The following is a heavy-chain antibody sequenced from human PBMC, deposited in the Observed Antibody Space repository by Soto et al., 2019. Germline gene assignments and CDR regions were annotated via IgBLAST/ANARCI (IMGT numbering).Heavy chain of an antibody. V-gene: IGHV3-48*03. D-gene: IGHD3-9*01. Sequence: GGSLRLSCAASGFTFSSYEMNWVRQAPGKGLEWVSDISSSGSTIYYADSVKGRFTISRDNAKNSLYLQMNSLRAEDTAVYYCAREGDYYDILTGSFRYYSYGMDVWGQGTTVTAP. CDR3: AREGDYYDILTGSFRYYSYGMDV. CDR1: GFTFSSYE. CDR2: ISSSGSTI. J-gene: IGHJ6*02.